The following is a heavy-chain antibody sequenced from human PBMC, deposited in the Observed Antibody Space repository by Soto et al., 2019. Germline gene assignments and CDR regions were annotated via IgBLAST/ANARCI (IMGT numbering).Heavy chain of an antibody. D-gene: IGHD3-16*01. Sequence: PVGSLRLSCAASGFTFSSYAMHWVRQAPGKGLEWVAVISYDGSNKYYADSVKGRFTISRDNSKNTLYLQMNSLRAEDTAVYYCARGDYDSDAFDIWGQGTMVTVSS. V-gene: IGHV3-30-3*01. CDR2: ISYDGSNK. CDR3: ARGDYDSDAFDI. J-gene: IGHJ3*02. CDR1: GFTFSSYA.